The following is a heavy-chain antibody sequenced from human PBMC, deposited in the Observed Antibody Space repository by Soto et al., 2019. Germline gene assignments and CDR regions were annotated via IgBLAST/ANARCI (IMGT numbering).Heavy chain of an antibody. CDR3: ARDIESVTAKHFFYYYAMYV. CDR2: VSANNGHT. D-gene: IGHD2-8*01. CDR1: GFTFSNYG. Sequence: ASVKVSCKASGFTFSNYGLNWVRQAPGQGLEWMGWVSANNGHTNYAQNLQGRVSMTTDTSTSTAYMELRGLTFDDTAVYYCARDIESVTAKHFFYYYAMYVWGQGPTVTV. V-gene: IGHV1-18*01. J-gene: IGHJ6*02.